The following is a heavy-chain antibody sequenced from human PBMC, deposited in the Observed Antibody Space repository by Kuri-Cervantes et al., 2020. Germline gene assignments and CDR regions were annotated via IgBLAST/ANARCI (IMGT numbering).Heavy chain of an antibody. J-gene: IGHJ6*03. CDR1: GGSVSSGSYY. V-gene: IGHV4-61*01. CDR3: ARGYYYDSSGYYYGYYYYYMDV. D-gene: IGHD3-22*01. CDR2: IYYSGST. Sequence: SETLSLTCTVSGGSVSSGSYYWSWIRQPPGKGLEWIGYIYYSGSTNYNPSLKSRVTISVDTSKNQFSLKLSSVTAADTAVYYCARGYYYDSSGYYYGYYYYYMDVWGKGTTVTVSS.